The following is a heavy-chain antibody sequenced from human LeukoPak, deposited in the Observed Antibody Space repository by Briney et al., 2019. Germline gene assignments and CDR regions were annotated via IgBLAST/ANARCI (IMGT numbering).Heavy chain of an antibody. CDR3: ARGSSGYYSLYYFDY. D-gene: IGHD3-22*01. V-gene: IGHV4-34*01. Sequence: PGGSLRLSCAASGFTFSSYAMSWVRQAPGKGLEWIGEINHSGSTSYNPSLKSRVTISVDTSKNQFSLKLSSVTAADTAVYYCARGSSGYYSLYYFDYWGQGTLVTVSS. J-gene: IGHJ4*02. CDR1: GFTFSSYA. CDR2: INHSGST.